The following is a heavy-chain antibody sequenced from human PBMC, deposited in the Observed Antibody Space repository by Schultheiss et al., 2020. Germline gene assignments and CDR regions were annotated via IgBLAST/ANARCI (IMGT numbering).Heavy chain of an antibody. CDR3: ARDDGGWYLHYYYYGMDV. Sequence: GGSLRLSCAASGFTFSSYAMSWVRRAPGKGLEWVSEISGSGGNAYYADSVKGRFTISRDNSKNTLYLQMNSLRAEDTAVYYCARDDGGWYLHYYYYGMDVWGQGTTVTVSS. J-gene: IGHJ6*02. V-gene: IGHV3-23*01. CDR2: ISGSGGNA. CDR1: GFTFSSYA. D-gene: IGHD6-19*01.